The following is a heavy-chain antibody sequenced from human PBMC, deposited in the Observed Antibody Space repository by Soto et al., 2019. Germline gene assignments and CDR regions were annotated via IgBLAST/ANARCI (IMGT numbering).Heavy chain of an antibody. J-gene: IGHJ5*02. CDR1: GGSISPYY. CDR2: IYYSGST. D-gene: IGHD3-22*01. V-gene: IGHV4-59*04. Sequence: PSETLSLTCTVSGGSISPYYWSWIRRPPGKELEWIGYIYYSGSTYYNPSLKSRVTISVDTSKNQFSVKLSSVTAADTAVYYCARDFFDSSDYTTNWFDPWGQGTLVTVSS. CDR3: ARDFFDSSDYTTNWFDP.